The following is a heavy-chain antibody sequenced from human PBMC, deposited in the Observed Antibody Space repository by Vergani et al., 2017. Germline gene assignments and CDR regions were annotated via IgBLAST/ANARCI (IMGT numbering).Heavy chain of an antibody. J-gene: IGHJ2*01. CDR3: VRDCPGGGGDCSAGWYFDL. Sequence: QVQLVQSGAEVKEPGASVKVSCKASGYTFISYGLSWVRQAPGQGLEWMGWIGPYNDNTNYAQKMRGRVTMTTDTSTDTAYMELRRLRSDDTAVYFCVRDCPGGGGDCSAGWYFDLWGRGTLVTVSS. CDR1: GYTFISYG. CDR2: IGPYNDNT. V-gene: IGHV1-18*01. D-gene: IGHD2-21*02.